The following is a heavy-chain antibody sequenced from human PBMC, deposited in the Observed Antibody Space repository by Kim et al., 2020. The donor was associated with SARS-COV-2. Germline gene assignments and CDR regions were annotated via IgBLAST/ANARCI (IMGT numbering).Heavy chain of an antibody. Sequence: NYAQRLQGRLTMTTDTSTRTAYMELRTLRSDDTAVYYCARTMFGVVIGASDIWGQGTMVTVSS. CDR3: ARTMFGVVIGASDI. J-gene: IGHJ3*02. D-gene: IGHD3-3*01. V-gene: IGHV1-18*01.